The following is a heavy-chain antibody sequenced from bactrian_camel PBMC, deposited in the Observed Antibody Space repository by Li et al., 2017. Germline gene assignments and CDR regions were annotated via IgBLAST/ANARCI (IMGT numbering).Heavy chain of an antibody. CDR2: IDADGST. V-gene: IGHV3S53*01. CDR1: TDTYRRNC. Sequence: VQLVESGGGSVQAGGSLRLSCGVSTDTYRRNCMGWFRQAPGKEREGVAAIDADGSTSYADSVKGRFTISRDSAKNTVYLEMYGLEPGDTAMYYCAAHSGALCSDWTRYNTWGQGTQVTVS. CDR3: AAHSGALCSDWTRYNT. J-gene: IGHJ4*01. D-gene: IGHD1*01.